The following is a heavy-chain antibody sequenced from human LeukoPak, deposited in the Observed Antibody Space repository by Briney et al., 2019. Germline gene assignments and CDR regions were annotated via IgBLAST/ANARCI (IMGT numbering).Heavy chain of an antibody. D-gene: IGHD2-2*01. Sequence: PGGSLRLSCAASGNYWMHWVRQAPGKGLVWVSHINSDGSWTSYADSVKGRLTISKDNAKNTVYLQMSNLRAEDTAVYYCVSFYETYWGRGTLVTVSS. CDR3: VSFYETY. CDR2: INSDGSWT. J-gene: IGHJ4*02. V-gene: IGHV3-74*01. CDR1: GNYW.